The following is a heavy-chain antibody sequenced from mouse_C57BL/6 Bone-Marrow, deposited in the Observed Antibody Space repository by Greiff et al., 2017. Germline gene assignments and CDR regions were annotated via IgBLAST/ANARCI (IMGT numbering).Heavy chain of an antibody. CDR1: GFTFSSYG. D-gene: IGHD2-5*01. CDR3: ARRDYYSNFYAMDY. CDR2: ISSGGSYT. V-gene: IGHV5-6*01. Sequence: EVQGVESGGDLVKPGGSLKLSCAASGFTFSSYGMSWVRQTPDKRLEWVATISSGGSYTYYPDSVKGRFTISRDNAKNTLYLQMSSLESEDTAMYYCARRDYYSNFYAMDYWGQGTSVTVSS. J-gene: IGHJ4*01.